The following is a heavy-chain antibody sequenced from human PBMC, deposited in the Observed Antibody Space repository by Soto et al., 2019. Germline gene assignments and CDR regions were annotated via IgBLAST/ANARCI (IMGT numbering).Heavy chain of an antibody. D-gene: IGHD1-26*01. J-gene: IGHJ5*02. CDR3: TRDHGGSYDNWFDP. CDR1: TFSMYS. V-gene: IGHV3-21*01. Sequence: EVQVVESGGGLVRPGGSLRLSCNFTFSMYSMSWVRQAPGKGLEWVASISSGSAYIKYADSVKGRFSISRDNAKNSVSLQMNSLRAEDTAMYYCTRDHGGSYDNWFDPWGRGTLVTVSS. CDR2: ISSGSAYI.